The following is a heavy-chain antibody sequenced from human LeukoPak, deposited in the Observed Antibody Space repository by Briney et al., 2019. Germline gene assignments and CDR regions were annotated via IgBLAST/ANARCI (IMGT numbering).Heavy chain of an antibody. D-gene: IGHD3-9*01. J-gene: IGHJ6*02. CDR3: ASAGRSYDILTGYYYYYGMDV. V-gene: IGHV3-11*01. Sequence: GGSLRLSCAASGFTFSDYYMSWIRQAPGKGLGWVSYISSSGSTIYYADSVKGRFTISRDNAKNSLYLQMNSLRAEDTAVYYCASAGRSYDILTGYYYYYGMDVWGQGTTVTVYS. CDR1: GFTFSDYY. CDR2: ISSSGSTI.